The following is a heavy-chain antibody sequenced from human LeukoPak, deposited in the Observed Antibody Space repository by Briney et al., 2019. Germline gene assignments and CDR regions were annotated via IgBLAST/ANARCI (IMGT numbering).Heavy chain of an antibody. Sequence: GGSLRLSCAASGFTFSSYWMHWVRQAPGKGLVWVSRINSDGSSTSYADSVKGRFTISRDNAKNTPYLQMNSLRAEDTAVYYCARQGSWTYYYDSSVRYWGQGTLVTVSS. CDR2: INSDGSST. V-gene: IGHV3-74*01. CDR3: ARQGSWTYYYDSSVRY. J-gene: IGHJ4*02. D-gene: IGHD3-22*01. CDR1: GFTFSSYW.